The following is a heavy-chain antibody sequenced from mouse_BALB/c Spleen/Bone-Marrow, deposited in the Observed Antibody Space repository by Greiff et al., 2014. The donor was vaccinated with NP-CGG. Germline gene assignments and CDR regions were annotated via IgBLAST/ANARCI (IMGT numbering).Heavy chain of an antibody. CDR3: ARRDYDYDDYSMDY. D-gene: IGHD2-4*01. J-gene: IGHJ4*01. CDR2: MFPRTGAT. CDR1: GYTFTSYW. Sequence: QVHVKQSGAELVKPGASVKLSCKPSGYTFTSYWIQWVKQRPGQGLGWIGEMFPRTGATYYNERFRGRATPTIDTSSSTAYMQLSSLTSEDSAVYFCARRDYDYDDYSMDYWGQGTSVTVSS. V-gene: IGHV1S132*01.